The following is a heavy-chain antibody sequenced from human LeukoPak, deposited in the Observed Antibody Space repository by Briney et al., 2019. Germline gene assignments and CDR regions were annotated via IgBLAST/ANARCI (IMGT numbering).Heavy chain of an antibody. CDR1: GYTFTSFD. CDR2: MNPGSGNT. J-gene: IGHJ4*02. Sequence: ASVKVSCKASGYTFTSFDINWVRQATGQGPEWMGWMNPGSGNTGYAQRFRGRVTMTRDTSISTAYGELCSLTSEDTAVYYCASHTYYLSSGSFGHWGQGTLVTVSS. D-gene: IGHD3-10*01. V-gene: IGHV1-8*01. CDR3: ASHTYYLSSGSFGH.